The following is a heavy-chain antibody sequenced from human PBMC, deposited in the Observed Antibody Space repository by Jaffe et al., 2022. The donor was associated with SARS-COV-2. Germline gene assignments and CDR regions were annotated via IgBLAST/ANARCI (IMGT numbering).Heavy chain of an antibody. CDR1: GFTFSSYG. CDR2: ISYDGSNK. Sequence: QVQLVESGGGVVQPGRSLRLSCAASGFTFSSYGMHWVRQAPGKGLEWVAVISYDGSNKYYADSVKGRFTISRDNSKNTLYLQMNSLRAEDTAVYYCAKGLVLEWLLPYGMDVWGQGTTVTVSS. V-gene: IGHV3-30*18. CDR3: AKGLVLEWLLPYGMDV. J-gene: IGHJ6*02. D-gene: IGHD3-3*01.